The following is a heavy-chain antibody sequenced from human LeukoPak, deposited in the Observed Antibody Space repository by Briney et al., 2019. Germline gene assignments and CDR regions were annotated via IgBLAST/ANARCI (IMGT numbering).Heavy chain of an antibody. CDR3: ARGNFGITGRIDY. Sequence: SETLSLTCAVSGGSISSSNWWSWIRQPPGKGLEWIGYIYYSGSTNYNPSLKSRVTISVDTSKNQFSLKLSSVTAADTAVYYCARGNFGITGRIDYWGQGTLVTVSS. J-gene: IGHJ4*02. CDR1: GGSISSSNW. D-gene: IGHD1-20*01. V-gene: IGHV4-61*01. CDR2: IYYSGST.